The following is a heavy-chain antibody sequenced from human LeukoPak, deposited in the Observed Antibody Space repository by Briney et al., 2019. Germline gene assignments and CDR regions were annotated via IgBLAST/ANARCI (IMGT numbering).Heavy chain of an antibody. CDR3: ARSPGIAAAGTGGYYFDY. Sequence: SVKVSSKASGGTFSSYAISWVRQAPGQGLEWMGGIIPIFGTANYAQKFQGRVTITTDESTSTAYMELSSLRSEDTAVYYCARSPGIAAAGTGGYYFDYWGQGTLVTVSS. V-gene: IGHV1-69*05. D-gene: IGHD6-13*01. CDR1: GGTFSSYA. CDR2: IIPIFGTA. J-gene: IGHJ4*02.